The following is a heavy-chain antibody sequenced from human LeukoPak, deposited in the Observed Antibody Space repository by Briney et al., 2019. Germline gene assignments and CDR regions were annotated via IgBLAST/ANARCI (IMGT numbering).Heavy chain of an antibody. J-gene: IGHJ5*02. CDR3: AKNVALGYCSSTSCPIDP. V-gene: IGHV3-23*01. Sequence: GGSLRLSCAASGFTFSDYAMNWVRQAPGKGLEWVSAISGSDGGAHYSDSVKGRFTISRDNSKSTLFLQMSSLRAEDTAIYYCAKNVALGYCSSTSCPIDPWGQGTLVTVSS. CDR2: ISGSDGGA. D-gene: IGHD2-2*01. CDR1: GFTFSDYA.